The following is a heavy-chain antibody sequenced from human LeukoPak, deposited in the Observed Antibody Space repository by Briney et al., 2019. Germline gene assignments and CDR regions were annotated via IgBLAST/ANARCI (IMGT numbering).Heavy chain of an antibody. V-gene: IGHV3-53*01. CDR3: AREYYDNSGGEDAFDI. J-gene: IGHJ3*02. CDR2: IYSGGST. CDR1: GFTVSSNY. Sequence: PGGSLRLSCAASGFTVSSNYMNWVRQAPGKGLEWVSVIYSGGSTFYADSVEGRFTISRDNSNKTLYLQMNSLRAEDTAMYYCAREYYDNSGGEDAFDIWGPGTMVTVSS. D-gene: IGHD3-22*01.